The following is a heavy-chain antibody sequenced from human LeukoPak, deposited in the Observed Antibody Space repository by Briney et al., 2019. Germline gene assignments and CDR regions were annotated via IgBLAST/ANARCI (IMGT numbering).Heavy chain of an antibody. Sequence: GGSLRLSCAASGFTFSDYYMSWIRQAPGKGLEWVSYISSSSSTIYYADSVKGRFTISRDNAKNSLYLQMNSLRAEDTAVYYCARATVVTPGEFDYWGQGTLVTVSS. V-gene: IGHV3-11*04. CDR1: GFTFSDYY. CDR2: ISSSSSTI. CDR3: ARATVVTPGEFDY. D-gene: IGHD4-23*01. J-gene: IGHJ4*02.